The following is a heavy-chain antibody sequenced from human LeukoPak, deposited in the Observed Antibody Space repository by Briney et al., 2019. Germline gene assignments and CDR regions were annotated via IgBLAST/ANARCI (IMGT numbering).Heavy chain of an antibody. Sequence: SETLSLTCAVYGGSFSGYYWSWIRQPPGKGLKWIGEINHSGSTNYNPSLKSRVTISVDTSKNQFSLKLSSVTAADTAVYYCARGPPLAVAGTYFNYWGQGTLVTVSS. D-gene: IGHD6-19*01. CDR2: INHSGST. V-gene: IGHV4-34*01. CDR1: GGSFSGYY. CDR3: ARGPPLAVAGTYFNY. J-gene: IGHJ4*02.